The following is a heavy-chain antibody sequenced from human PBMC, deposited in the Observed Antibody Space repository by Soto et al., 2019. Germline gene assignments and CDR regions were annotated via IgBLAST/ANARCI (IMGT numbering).Heavy chain of an antibody. CDR3: ARGSRGYSYGYNDY. CDR2: ISSDGSST. D-gene: IGHD5-18*01. V-gene: IGHV3-74*01. Sequence: EVQLLESGGGLVQPGGSLRLSCAASGFTFSAYWMHWVRQAPGKGLVWVSRISSDGSSTTYADCAEDRLIISRDNAKNTLYLQLNSLRAEDTAVYYCARGSRGYSYGYNDYWGQGTLVSVSS. CDR1: GFTFSAYW. J-gene: IGHJ4*02.